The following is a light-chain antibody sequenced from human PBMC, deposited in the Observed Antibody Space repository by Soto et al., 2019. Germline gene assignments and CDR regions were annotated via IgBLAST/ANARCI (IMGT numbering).Light chain of an antibody. Sequence: QSVLTQPPSVSAAPGQKVTISCSGSSSNIGGNSVSWYQQLPGTAPKLLIYDDNKRPSGIPDRFSGSKSGTSATLGITGFQTGDEADYYCGSRDSRLSAYVFGTGTKANVL. CDR2: DDN. CDR1: SSNIGGNS. CDR3: GSRDSRLSAYV. V-gene: IGLV1-51*01. J-gene: IGLJ1*01.